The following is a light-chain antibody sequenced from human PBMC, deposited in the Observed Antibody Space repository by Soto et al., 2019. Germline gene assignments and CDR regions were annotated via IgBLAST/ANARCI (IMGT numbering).Light chain of an antibody. CDR3: SSYAGSNNFEV. V-gene: IGLV2-8*01. CDR1: SGDVGGYNY. CDR2: EVS. Sequence: QSALAQPPSASGSPGQSVTISCTGTSGDVGGYNYVSWYQQHPGKAPKLMIYEVSKRPSGVPDRFSGSKSGNTASLTVSGLQAEDEADYYCSSYAGSNNFEVFXTGTK. J-gene: IGLJ1*01.